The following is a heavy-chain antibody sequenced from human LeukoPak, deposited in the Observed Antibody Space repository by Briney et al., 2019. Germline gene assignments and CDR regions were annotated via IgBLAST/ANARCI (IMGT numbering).Heavy chain of an antibody. CDR3: ARDSGDQRGRIVDY. Sequence: GESLKISCKASGYTFSTYWIGWVRQMPGKGLEWMGIIYPGDSDTRYSPSFQGQVTISADRSISTAYLQWSSLKASDTAMYYCARDSGDQRGRIVDYWGQGTLVTVSS. CDR2: IYPGDSDT. J-gene: IGHJ4*02. V-gene: IGHV5-51*01. CDR1: GYTFSTYW. D-gene: IGHD3-16*01.